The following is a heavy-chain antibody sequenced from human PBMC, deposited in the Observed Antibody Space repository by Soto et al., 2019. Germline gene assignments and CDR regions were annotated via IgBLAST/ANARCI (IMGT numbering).Heavy chain of an antibody. J-gene: IGHJ4*02. CDR1: GFSISTSGVG. D-gene: IGHD1-1*01. CDR2: TYWDDDN. Sequence: QITLKESGPTLVKPTQPLTLTCTFSGFSISTSGVGVGWIRQPPGKALEWLAFTYWDDDNRYNPSLRSRLTVAKDTSKSLVVLLMTSVDPVDTATYYCAHRRGGYNWDDGYFDFWGQGTLVTVSS. CDR3: AHRRGGYNWDDGYFDF. V-gene: IGHV2-5*02.